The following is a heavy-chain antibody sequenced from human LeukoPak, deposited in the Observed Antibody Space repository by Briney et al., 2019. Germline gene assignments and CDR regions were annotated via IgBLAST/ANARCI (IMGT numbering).Heavy chain of an antibody. Sequence: GGSLRLSCAASGFTFRAYIMHWVRQAPGKGLEWVAVITSDGTNEYYADAVKGRFTISRDNSKTTLYLHMNSLRAEDTAVYYCAHYWDDYYYYYMDVWGKGTTVTVSS. V-gene: IGHV3-30-3*01. CDR1: GFTFRAYI. CDR3: AHYWDDYYYYYMDV. J-gene: IGHJ6*03. CDR2: ITSDGTNE. D-gene: IGHD1-26*01.